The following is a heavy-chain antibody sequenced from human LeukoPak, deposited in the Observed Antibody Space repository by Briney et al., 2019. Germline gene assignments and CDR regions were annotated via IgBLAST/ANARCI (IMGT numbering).Heavy chain of an antibody. CDR1: GFTFDDYG. V-gene: IGHV3-48*03. Sequence: PGGSLRLSCAASGFTFDDYGMSWVRQAPGKGLEWVSYISSSGSTIYYADSVKGRFTISRDNAKNSLYLQMNSLRAEDTAVYYCARDAFGYSGYDSFSYWGQGTLVTVSS. CDR2: ISSSGSTI. J-gene: IGHJ4*02. D-gene: IGHD5-12*01. CDR3: ARDAFGYSGYDSFSY.